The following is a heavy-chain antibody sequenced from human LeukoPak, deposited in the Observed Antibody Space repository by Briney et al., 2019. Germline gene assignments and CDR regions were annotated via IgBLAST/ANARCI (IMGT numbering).Heavy chain of an antibody. CDR2: IKQDGSEK. V-gene: IGHV3-7*01. J-gene: IGHJ6*02. D-gene: IGHD4-17*01. CDR1: GFTFSSYW. Sequence: GGSLRLSCAASGFTFSSYWMSWVRQAPGKGLEWVANIKQDGSEKYYVDSVKGRFTISRDNAKNSLYLQMNSLRAEDTAVYYCARDDYGDYGYYYYGMDVWGQGTTVTVSS. CDR3: ARDDYGDYGYYYYGMDV.